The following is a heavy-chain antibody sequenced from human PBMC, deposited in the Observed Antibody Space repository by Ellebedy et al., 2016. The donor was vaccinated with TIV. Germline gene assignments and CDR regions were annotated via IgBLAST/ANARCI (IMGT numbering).Heavy chain of an antibody. CDR2: IYISGST. V-gene: IGHV4-61*02. J-gene: IGHJ4*02. Sequence: SETLSLTXTVSGGSINSGSYYWSWIRQPAGTGLEWIVLIYISGSTNSNPSLKSRVTMSIDTSRNQFSLNLSSVTAADTPVYFCARGGEDFDYWGPGTLVTVSS. D-gene: IGHD3-10*01. CDR1: GGSINSGSYY. CDR3: ARGGEDFDY.